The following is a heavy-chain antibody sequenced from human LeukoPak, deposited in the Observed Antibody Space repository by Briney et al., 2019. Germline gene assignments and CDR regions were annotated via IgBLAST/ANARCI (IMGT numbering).Heavy chain of an antibody. CDR3: ARDPLYCSSTSCYNPTSPI. V-gene: IGHV3-30-3*01. J-gene: IGHJ4*02. Sequence: GGSLRLSCAASGFTFSSYAMHWVRQAPGKGLEWVAVISYDGSNKYYADSVKARFTISRDNSKNTLYLQMNSLRAEDTAVYYCARDPLYCSSTSCYNPTSPIWGQGTLVTVSS. D-gene: IGHD2-2*02. CDR2: ISYDGSNK. CDR1: GFTFSSYA.